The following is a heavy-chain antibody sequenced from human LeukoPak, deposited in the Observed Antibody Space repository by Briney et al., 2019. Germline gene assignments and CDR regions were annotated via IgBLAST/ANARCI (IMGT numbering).Heavy chain of an antibody. Sequence: GRSLRLSCAASGFTFDDYAMHWVRQAPGEGLEWVSGISWNSGSIGYADSVKGRFTISRDNAKNSLYLQMNSLRAEDTALYYCAKDLQPYSSSFGPNAFDIWGQGTMVTVSS. CDR1: GFTFDDYA. CDR2: ISWNSGSI. D-gene: IGHD6-6*01. J-gene: IGHJ3*02. V-gene: IGHV3-9*01. CDR3: AKDLQPYSSSFGPNAFDI.